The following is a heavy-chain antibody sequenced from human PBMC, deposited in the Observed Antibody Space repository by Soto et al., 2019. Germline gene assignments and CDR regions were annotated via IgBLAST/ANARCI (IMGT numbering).Heavy chain of an antibody. CDR2: VHHSGTT. V-gene: IGHV4-4*02. CDR1: GAYVNIDYW. D-gene: IGHD3-16*02. J-gene: IGHJ4*02. Sequence: QVQLQESGPGLVKPSGTLSLTCAVSGAYVNIDYWWSWVRQAPGKELEWIGEVHHSGTTNYIQSLTSRLTMSVDTSGNQVSLQLTSVAAADTAVYYCARGVPYRWVYWGQGTLVTVSS. CDR3: ARGVPYRWVY.